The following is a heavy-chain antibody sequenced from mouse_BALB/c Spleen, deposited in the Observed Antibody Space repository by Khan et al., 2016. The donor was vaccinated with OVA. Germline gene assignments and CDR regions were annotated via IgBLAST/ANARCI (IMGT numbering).Heavy chain of an antibody. CDR1: GYTFTNYG. V-gene: IGHV9-3-1*01. J-gene: IGHJ1*01. CDR3: ARGAGYWYFDV. Sequence: QIQLVQSGPELKKPGETVKISCKASGYTFTNYGMNWVKQAPGKGLKWMGWINTYTGEPTYTDDFKGRFAFSLETSASTAYLQINNLKNEDTATYFCARGAGYWYFDVWGAGTTVTVSS. CDR2: INTYTGEP.